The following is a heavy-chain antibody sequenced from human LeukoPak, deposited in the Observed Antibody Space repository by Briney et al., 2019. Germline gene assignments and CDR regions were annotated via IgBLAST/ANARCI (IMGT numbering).Heavy chain of an antibody. CDR3: ARELNYVGSGYYFDY. Sequence: GASVKVSCEASGYTFTVYFMHWVRQAPGQGLEWMGWINPNSGGTNYAQKFQGRVTMTRDTSISTAYMELSRLRSDDTAVYYCARELNYVGSGYYFDYWGQGNLVTVSS. J-gene: IGHJ4*02. V-gene: IGHV1-2*02. CDR1: GYTFTVYF. D-gene: IGHD3-22*01. CDR2: INPNSGGT.